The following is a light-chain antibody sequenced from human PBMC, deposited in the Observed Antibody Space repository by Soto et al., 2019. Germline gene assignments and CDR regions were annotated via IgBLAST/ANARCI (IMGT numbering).Light chain of an antibody. J-gene: IGKJ1*01. Sequence: DIQMTQSPSTLSASVGDRVTITCRASQSISSWLAWYQQKPGKAPKCLIYKASSLESGVPSKFSGSGFGAEFTLTISSLQPDDFATYYCQQYNSYWTFGQGTMVESK. V-gene: IGKV1-5*03. CDR1: QSISSW. CDR2: KAS. CDR3: QQYNSYWT.